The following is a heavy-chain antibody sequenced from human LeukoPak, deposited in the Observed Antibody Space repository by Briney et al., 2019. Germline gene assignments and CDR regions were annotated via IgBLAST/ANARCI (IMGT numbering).Heavy chain of an antibody. CDR2: INPSGGST. Sequence: ASVKVSCKASGGTFSSYAISWVRQAPGQGLEWMGIINPSGGSTSYAQKFQGRVTMTRDTSTSTVYMELSSLRSEDTAVYYCERGRQLSYYDFWSGYSGGDYWGQGTLVTVSS. CDR3: ERGRQLSYYDFWSGYSGGDY. J-gene: IGHJ4*02. V-gene: IGHV1-46*01. D-gene: IGHD3-3*01. CDR1: GGTFSSYA.